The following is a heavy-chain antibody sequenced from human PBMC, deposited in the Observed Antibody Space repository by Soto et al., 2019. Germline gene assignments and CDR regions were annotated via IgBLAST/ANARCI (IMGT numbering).Heavy chain of an antibody. J-gene: IGHJ4*02. D-gene: IGHD1-26*01. CDR2: ISYDGSNK. CDR1: GFTFSSYG. V-gene: IGHV3-30*18. CDR3: EKGGGSYLRFDY. Sequence: QVQLVESGGGVVQPGRSLRLSCAASGFTFSSYGMHWIRQAPGKGLEWVAVISYDGSNKYYADSVKGRFTISRDNSKNTLYLQMNSLRAEDTAVYYCEKGGGSYLRFDYWGQGTLVTVSS.